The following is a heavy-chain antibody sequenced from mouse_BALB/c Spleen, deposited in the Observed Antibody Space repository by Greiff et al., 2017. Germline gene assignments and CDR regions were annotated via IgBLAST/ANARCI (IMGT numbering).Heavy chain of an antibody. CDR2: ISNGGGST. V-gene: IGHV5-12-2*01. D-gene: IGHD1-2*01. J-gene: IGHJ2*01. CDR3: ARFHYYGYVGY. CDR1: GFTFSSYT. Sequence: EVKLMESGGGLVQPGGSLKLSCAASGFTFSSYTMSWVRQTPEKRLEWVAYISNGGGSTYYPDTVKGRFTISRDNAKNTLYLQMSSLKSEDTAMYYCARFHYYGYVGYWGQGTTLTVSS.